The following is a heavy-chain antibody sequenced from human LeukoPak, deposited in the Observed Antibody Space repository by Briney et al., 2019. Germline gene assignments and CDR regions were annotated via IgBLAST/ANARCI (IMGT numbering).Heavy chain of an antibody. V-gene: IGHV1-46*03. CDR2: INPSGGST. Sequence: ASVKVSCKASGYTFTSYYMHWVRQAPGQGLEWMGIINPSGGSTSYAQKFQGRVTMTRDMSTSTVYMELSSLKTEDTAVYYCTTNQWGGSEADYWGQGTLVTVSS. CDR1: GYTFTSYY. J-gene: IGHJ4*02. D-gene: IGHD3-16*01. CDR3: TTNQWGGSEADY.